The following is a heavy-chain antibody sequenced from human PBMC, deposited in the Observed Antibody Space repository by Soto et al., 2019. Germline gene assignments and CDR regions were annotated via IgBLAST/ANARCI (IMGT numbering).Heavy chain of an antibody. CDR3: ARVIGITMIVDGWFDP. Sequence: SETLSLTCTVSGTSISSDVYYWSWIRQPPEKGLEWIGYISYSGNTYYNPSLKSRLTISLDTSKNQFSLKLSSVTAADTAVYYCARVIGITMIVDGWFDPWGQGTLVTVSS. CDR2: ISYSGNT. CDR1: GTSISSDVYY. J-gene: IGHJ5*02. V-gene: IGHV4-61*08. D-gene: IGHD3-22*01.